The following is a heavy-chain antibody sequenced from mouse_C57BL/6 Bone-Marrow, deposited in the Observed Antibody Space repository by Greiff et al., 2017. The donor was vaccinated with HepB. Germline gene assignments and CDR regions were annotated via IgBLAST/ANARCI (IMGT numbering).Heavy chain of an antibody. Sequence: QVQLQQPGAELVKPGASVKLSCKASGYTFTSYWMHWVKQRPGQGLEWIGMIHPNSGSTNYNEKFKSKATLTVDNSSSTAYMQLSSLTSEDSAVYYCARYYSNSLPYWGQGTLVTVSA. CDR1: GYTFTSYW. J-gene: IGHJ3*01. V-gene: IGHV1-64*01. CDR3: ARYYSNSLPY. CDR2: IHPNSGST. D-gene: IGHD2-5*01.